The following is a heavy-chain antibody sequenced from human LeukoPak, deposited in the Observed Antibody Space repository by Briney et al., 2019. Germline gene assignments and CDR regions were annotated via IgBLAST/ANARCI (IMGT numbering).Heavy chain of an antibody. D-gene: IGHD5-24*01. V-gene: IGHV4-39*01. CDR3: ARPRDGYNYVSELRWDY. CDR2: IYYSGST. CDR1: GGSISSGDYY. J-gene: IGHJ4*02. Sequence: SETLSLTCTVSGGSISSGDYYWGWIRQPPGKGLEWIGSIYYSGSTYYNPSLKSRVTISVDTSKNQFSLKLSSVTAADTAVYYCARPRDGYNYVSELRWDYWGQGTLVTVSS.